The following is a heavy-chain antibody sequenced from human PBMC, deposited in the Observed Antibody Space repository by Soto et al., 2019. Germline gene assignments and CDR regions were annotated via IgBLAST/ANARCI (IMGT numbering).Heavy chain of an antibody. Sequence: ASVKVSCKASGDTFTNYDIKWVRQATGQGLEWMGWMNPNSGNTGYAQKLKGRVTMTRNTSISTAYMKLSSLRSEDTAVYYCARGRNGMDVWGQGTTVTVSS. V-gene: IGHV1-8*01. J-gene: IGHJ6*02. CDR2: MNPNSGNT. CDR1: GDTFTNYD. CDR3: ARGRNGMDV.